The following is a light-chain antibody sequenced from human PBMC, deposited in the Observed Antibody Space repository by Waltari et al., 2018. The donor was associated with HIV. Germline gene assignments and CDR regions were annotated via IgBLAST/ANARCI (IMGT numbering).Light chain of an antibody. J-gene: IGKJ2*01. Sequence: EIVLTQSPGTLSLSAGERATVSCRASQTISNFLAWYQQHPGQAPRLLIHDASTRAIDSPPRFIGSGSGTDFTLTISSLVPEDFVVYYCQQRSNWPQYTFGQGTKLEIK. CDR2: DAS. V-gene: IGKV3-11*01. CDR3: QQRSNWPQYT. CDR1: QTISNF.